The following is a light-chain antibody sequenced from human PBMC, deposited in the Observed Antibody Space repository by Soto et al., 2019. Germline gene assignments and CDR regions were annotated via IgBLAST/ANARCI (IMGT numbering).Light chain of an antibody. CDR2: AAS. J-gene: IGKJ2*01. CDR3: QQLHSNPYT. Sequence: DIQLTRSPSFLSASAGDRVTITCRASQGISNYLAWYQQKPGTAPQLLIYAASTLQSGVPSRFSGSGSGTEFTLTISSLQPEDFATYYCQQLHSNPYTFGQGTKVEI. V-gene: IGKV1-9*01. CDR1: QGISNY.